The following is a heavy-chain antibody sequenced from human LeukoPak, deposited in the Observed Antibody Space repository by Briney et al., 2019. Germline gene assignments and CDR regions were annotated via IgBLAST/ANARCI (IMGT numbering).Heavy chain of an antibody. Sequence: PSETLSLTCTVSGYSISSGYYWGWIRQPPGKGLEWIGSIYHSGSTYYNPSLKSRVTISVDTSKNQFSLKLSSVTAADTAVYYCARERSYYYDSGRDAFDIWGQGTMVTVSS. CDR3: ARERSYYYDSGRDAFDI. D-gene: IGHD3-22*01. V-gene: IGHV4-38-2*02. J-gene: IGHJ3*02. CDR1: GYSISSGYY. CDR2: IYHSGST.